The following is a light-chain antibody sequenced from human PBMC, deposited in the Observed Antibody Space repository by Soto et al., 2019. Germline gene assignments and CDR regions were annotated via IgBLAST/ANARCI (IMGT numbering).Light chain of an antibody. V-gene: IGKV1-5*03. Sequence: DIHMTQSPSSVSGSVVDIVTITFLASQTISSWLAWYQQKPGKAPKLLIYKAPSLKSGVPSRFSGSGSGTEFTLTISSLQPDDFATYYCQHYNSYSEAFGQGTKVDIK. J-gene: IGKJ1*01. CDR1: QTISSW. CDR3: QHYNSYSEA. CDR2: KAP.